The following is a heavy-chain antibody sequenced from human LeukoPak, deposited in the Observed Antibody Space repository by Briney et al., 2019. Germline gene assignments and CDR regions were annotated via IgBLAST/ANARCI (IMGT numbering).Heavy chain of an antibody. V-gene: IGHV3-74*01. J-gene: IGHJ5*02. D-gene: IGHD2-15*01. CDR1: GFTFSSYW. CDR2: IASDGSST. CDR3: ARDPRNVGLAP. Sequence: GGSLRLSCAASGFTFSSYWMNWVRQAPGKGLVWVSRIASDGSSTTYADVVKGRFTMSRDNVKNTLYLQMNSLRVEDTAVYYCARDPRNVGLAPWGQGTLVTVSS.